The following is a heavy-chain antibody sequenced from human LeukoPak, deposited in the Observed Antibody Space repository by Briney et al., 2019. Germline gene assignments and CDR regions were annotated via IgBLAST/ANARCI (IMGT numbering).Heavy chain of an antibody. Sequence: PGGSLRLSCAASGFTFSSYWMSWVRQAPGKGLEWVANIKQDGSEKYYVDSVKGRFTISRDNAKNSLYLQMNSLRAEDTAVYYCARRVVATMDDAFDIWGQGTMVTVSS. J-gene: IGHJ3*02. CDR2: IKQDGSEK. CDR1: GFTFSSYW. V-gene: IGHV3-7*01. CDR3: ARRVVATMDDAFDI. D-gene: IGHD5-12*01.